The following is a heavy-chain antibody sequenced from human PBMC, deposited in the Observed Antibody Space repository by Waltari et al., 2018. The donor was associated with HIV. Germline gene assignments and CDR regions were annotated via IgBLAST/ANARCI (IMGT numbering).Heavy chain of an antibody. Sequence: EVQLLESGGGLVQPGGSLRLSCAASGFTFSSYAMSWVRQAPGKGLEWVSAISGSGGSTYYADSVKGRLTISRDNSKNTLYLQMNSLRAEDTAVYYCAKSGDYGDYYYGMDVWGQGTTVTVSS. V-gene: IGHV3-23*01. D-gene: IGHD4-17*01. CDR3: AKSGDYGDYYYGMDV. CDR2: ISGSGGST. CDR1: GFTFSSYA. J-gene: IGHJ6*02.